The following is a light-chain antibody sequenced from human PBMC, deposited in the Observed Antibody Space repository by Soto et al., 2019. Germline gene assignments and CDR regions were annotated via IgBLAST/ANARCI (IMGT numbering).Light chain of an antibody. CDR2: EGS. V-gene: IGLV2-23*01. CDR1: SSDVGSYNL. CDR3: CSYAGITTWV. J-gene: IGLJ3*02. Sequence: QSVLTQPASVSGSPGQSITISCTGTSSDVGSYNLVSWYQHHPGKAPKLMIYEGSKRPSGVSNRFSGSKSGNTASLTISGLQAEDEAHYYCCSYAGITTWVFGGGTKLTVL.